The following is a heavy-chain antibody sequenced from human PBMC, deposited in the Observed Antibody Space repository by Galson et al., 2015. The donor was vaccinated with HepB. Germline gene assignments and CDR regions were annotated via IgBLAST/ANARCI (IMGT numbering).Heavy chain of an antibody. J-gene: IGHJ4*02. V-gene: IGHV3-74*03. Sequence: SLRLSCAATSGFTFNNYKIHWVRHVPGKGLVWVAYIDSDERGTKYADSVKGRFTTSRDNARNTVLLQMNSLRVEDTAVYFCGRSRGASGYHYDYWGQGTLVAVSS. CDR2: IDSDERGT. CDR1: GFTFNNYK. CDR3: GRSRGASGYHYDY. D-gene: IGHD3-22*01.